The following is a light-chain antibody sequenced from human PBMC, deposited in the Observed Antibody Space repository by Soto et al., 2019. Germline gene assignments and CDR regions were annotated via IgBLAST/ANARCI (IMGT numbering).Light chain of an antibody. CDR2: GAS. Sequence: EIVLTQSPGTLSLSPGERATLSCRASQSVSSSYLAWYQQKPGQAPRLLIYGASNRATGIPDRFSGSGSGTDFTLTISRLEPEDFAVYYCLQYDSSPRTFGQGTKVDI. J-gene: IGKJ1*01. CDR1: QSVSSSY. CDR3: LQYDSSPRT. V-gene: IGKV3-20*01.